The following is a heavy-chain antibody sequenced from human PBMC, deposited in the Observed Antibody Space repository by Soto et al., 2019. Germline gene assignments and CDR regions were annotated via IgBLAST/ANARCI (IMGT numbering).Heavy chain of an antibody. CDR1: GFTFSSYA. CDR2: ISGSGGST. V-gene: IGHV3-23*01. Sequence: GSLRLSCAASGFTFSSYAMSWVRQAPGKGLEWVSAISGSGGSTYYADSVKGRFTISRDNSKNTLYLQMNSLRADDTAVYYCAKDQGYDYSNFDYWGQGTLVTVSS. CDR3: AKDQGYDYSNFDY. D-gene: IGHD5-12*01. J-gene: IGHJ4*02.